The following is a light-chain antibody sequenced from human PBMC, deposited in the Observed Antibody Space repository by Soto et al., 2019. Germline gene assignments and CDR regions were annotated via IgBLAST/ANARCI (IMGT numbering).Light chain of an antibody. CDR3: RQRSSWPRT. CDR1: QSISTN. Sequence: KTTLSCRASQSISTNLAWYQQKPGQAPRLLIYDVSDRATGIPARFSGSGSGTDFTLTISSLETEGFAVSYFRQRSSWPRTFGGG. J-gene: IGKJ4*01. CDR2: DVS. V-gene: IGKV3-11*01.